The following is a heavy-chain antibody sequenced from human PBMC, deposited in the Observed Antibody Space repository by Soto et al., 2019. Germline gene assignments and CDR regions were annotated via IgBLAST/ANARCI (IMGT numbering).Heavy chain of an antibody. CDR1: GFTFSSYS. Sequence: PGGSLRLSCAASGFTFSSYSMNWVRQAPGKGLEWVSSISSSSSYIYYADSVKGRFTISRDNAKNSLYLQMNSLRAEDTAVYYCARGLDAYYYYGMDVWGQGTTVTVSS. J-gene: IGHJ6*02. V-gene: IGHV3-21*01. D-gene: IGHD6-6*01. CDR2: ISSSSSYI. CDR3: ARGLDAYYYYGMDV.